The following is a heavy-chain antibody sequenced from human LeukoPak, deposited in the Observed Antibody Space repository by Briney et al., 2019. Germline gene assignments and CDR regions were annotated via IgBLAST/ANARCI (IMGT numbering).Heavy chain of an antibody. Sequence: PGGSLRLSCAVSGFSVSAHYMTWVRQAPGKGLEWVSVIRSGGSTVYADSVKGRFTISRDNSKNTLYLQLNSLRAEDTAVYYCAREGSGRTAYNDGLDVWGQGTMVTVSS. CDR3: AREGSGRTAYNDGLDV. D-gene: IGHD3-10*01. CDR2: IRSGGST. J-gene: IGHJ3*01. V-gene: IGHV3-53*01. CDR1: GFSVSAHY.